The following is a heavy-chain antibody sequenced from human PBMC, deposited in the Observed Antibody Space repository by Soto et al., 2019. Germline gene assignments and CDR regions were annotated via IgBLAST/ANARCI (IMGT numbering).Heavy chain of an antibody. D-gene: IGHD4-17*01. CDR3: ARGMTTVTTFDY. J-gene: IGHJ4*02. V-gene: IGHV4-30-2*01. CDR1: GGSISSGGYS. Sequence: QLQLQESGSGLVKPSQTLSLTCAGSGGSISSGGYSWSWIRQPPGKGLEWIGYIYHSGSTYYNPSLKSRVTIAVDRSKNQVSLKLSSVTAADTAVYYGARGMTTVTTFDYWGQGTLVTVSS. CDR2: IYHSGST.